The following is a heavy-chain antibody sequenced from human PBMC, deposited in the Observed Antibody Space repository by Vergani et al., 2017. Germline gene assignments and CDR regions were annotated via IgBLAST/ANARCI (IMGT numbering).Heavy chain of an antibody. D-gene: IGHD5-18*01. Sequence: EVQLVESGGGLVQPGGSLRLSCAASGFDVGSNYMSWVRQAPEKGMERVSVIYSRGDTYYADSVKGRFNISRDISKNTVYLQMNSLRPEDTAVYYCARSEYTYGRDFEYWSQGTLVTVSA. CDR1: GFDVGSNY. V-gene: IGHV3-66*01. CDR2: IYSRGDT. J-gene: IGHJ4*02. CDR3: ARSEYTYGRDFEY.